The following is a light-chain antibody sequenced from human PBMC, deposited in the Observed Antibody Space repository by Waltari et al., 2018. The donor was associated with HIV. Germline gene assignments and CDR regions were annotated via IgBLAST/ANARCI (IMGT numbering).Light chain of an antibody. V-gene: IGKV4-1*01. CDR3: QQYYSTPMYT. CDR1: QSVFSSSNYKNY. CDR2: WAS. J-gene: IGKJ2*01. Sequence: DIVMTQSPDSLAVSLGERATINCKSSQSVFSSSNYKNYLAWYQQKPGQPPKLLIYWASTRESGVPDRFSGSGSGTDFTLTISSLQAKDVAVYSCQQYYSTPMYTFGQGTKLEIK.